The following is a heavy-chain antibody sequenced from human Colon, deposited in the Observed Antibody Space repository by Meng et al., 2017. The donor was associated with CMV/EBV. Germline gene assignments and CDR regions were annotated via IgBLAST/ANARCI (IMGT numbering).Heavy chain of an antibody. V-gene: IGHV4-39*07. CDR2: ISYSGST. D-gene: IGHD3-10*01. CDR1: GGSISSSSYY. CDR3: ARVPASTMVRGVGKYYFDY. Sequence: ESLKISCTVSGGSISSSSYYWGWIRQPPGKGLEWIGSISYSGSTYYNPSLKSRVTISVDTSNNQFSLKVSSVTAADTAVYYCARVPASTMVRGVGKYYFDYWGQGTLVTVSS. J-gene: IGHJ4*02.